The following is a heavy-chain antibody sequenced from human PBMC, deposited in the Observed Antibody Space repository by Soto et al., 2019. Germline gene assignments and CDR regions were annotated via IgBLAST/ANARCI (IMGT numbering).Heavy chain of an antibody. V-gene: IGHV3-23*01. CDR3: AKDRLAGGFDY. D-gene: IGHD3-16*01. J-gene: IGHJ4*02. CDR1: GFTFINYA. CDR2: VSATAGTT. Sequence: GGSLRLSCAASGFTFINYAMSWGLQAPWKGLEWVSLVSATAGTTYYTDSVKGRFTISRDNSRNTVYLQMNSLRADDTAVYYCAKDRLAGGFDYWGQGTLVTVSS.